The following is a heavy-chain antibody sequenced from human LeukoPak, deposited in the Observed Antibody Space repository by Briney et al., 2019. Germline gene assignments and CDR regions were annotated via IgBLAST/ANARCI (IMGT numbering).Heavy chain of an antibody. Sequence: ASVKVSCKASGYTFTDYYIHWVRKAPGQGLEWMGWINPNSDYTFYAQKFQGRVTLTRDTSISTVYMELTTLTSDDTALYYCAVAPGDYWGQGTLVSVSA. CDR1: GYTFTDYY. CDR2: INPNSDYT. CDR3: AVAPGDY. V-gene: IGHV1-2*02. J-gene: IGHJ4*02. D-gene: IGHD2-21*01.